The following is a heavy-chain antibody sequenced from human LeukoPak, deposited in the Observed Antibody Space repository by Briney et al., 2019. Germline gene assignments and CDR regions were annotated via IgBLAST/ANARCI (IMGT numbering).Heavy chain of an antibody. CDR3: ARDRVAAAGTGLVYYFDY. CDR2: ISSSSSYI. CDR1: GFTFSSYS. J-gene: IGHJ4*02. V-gene: IGHV3-21*01. D-gene: IGHD6-13*01. Sequence: GGSLRLSCAASGFTFSSYSMNWVRQAPGKGLEWVSSISSSSSYIYYADSVKGRFTISRDNAKNSLYLQMNSLRAEDTAVYYCARDRVAAAGTGLVYYFDYWAREPWSPSPQ.